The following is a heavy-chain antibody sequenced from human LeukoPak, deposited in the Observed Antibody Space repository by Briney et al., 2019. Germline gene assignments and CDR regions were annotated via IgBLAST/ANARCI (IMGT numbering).Heavy chain of an antibody. V-gene: IGHV3-11*06. CDR3: ARGGDIGTNWFDP. J-gene: IGHJ5*02. Sequence: GGSLRLSCTASGFTFSDYYMSWIRQAPGKGLEWISHISSTGSYANYADSVKGRFTISRDNAKNSLYLQMNSLRAEDTAVYYCARGGDIGTNWFDPWGQGTLVTVSS. D-gene: IGHD5-12*01. CDR1: GFTFSDYY. CDR2: ISSTGSYA.